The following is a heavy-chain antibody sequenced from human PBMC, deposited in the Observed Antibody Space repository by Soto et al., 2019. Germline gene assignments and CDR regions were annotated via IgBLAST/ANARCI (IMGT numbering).Heavy chain of an antibody. CDR2: IWQDDRNK. Sequence: QVQVVESGGGVVQPGRSLRLSCVASGFTLREFGMHWIRQAPGKGLEWVVVIWQDDRNKYYADFAQGRFTVSRDNPKNTLYLQMNSLTADDTAVYYCARDPGQDEAMDYWGQGTLVTVSS. CDR3: ARDPGQDEAMDY. V-gene: IGHV3-33*01. CDR1: GFTLREFG. J-gene: IGHJ4*02.